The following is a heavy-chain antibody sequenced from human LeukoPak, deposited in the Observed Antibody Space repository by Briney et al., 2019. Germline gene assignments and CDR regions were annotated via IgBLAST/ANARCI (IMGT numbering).Heavy chain of an antibody. Sequence: ASVKVSCKASGYTFTSYAMHWVRQAPGQRLEWMGWINAGNGITKYSQKFQGRVTITRDTSASTAYMELSSLRSEDTAVYYCARVYYDSSGYDYWGQGTLVTVSS. V-gene: IGHV1-3*01. CDR1: GYTFTSYA. D-gene: IGHD3-22*01. J-gene: IGHJ4*02. CDR3: ARVYYDSSGYDY. CDR2: INAGNGIT.